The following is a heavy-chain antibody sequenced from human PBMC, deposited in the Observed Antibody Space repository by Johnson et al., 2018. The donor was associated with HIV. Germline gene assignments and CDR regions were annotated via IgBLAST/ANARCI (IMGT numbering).Heavy chain of an antibody. CDR1: GFSFSSYA. J-gene: IGHJ3*01. CDR3: VRRFYDSSAFDV. V-gene: IGHV3-30*04. D-gene: IGHD3-22*01. CDR2: ISYDGGLK. Sequence: QMLLVESGGGLVQPGGSLSLSCAASGFSFSSYAMHWVRQAPGKGLEWVTVISYDGGLKYYADSVKGRFTISRDNSKNTLYLQMNSLRAEDTAIYFCVRRFYDSSAFDVWGQGTLVTVSS.